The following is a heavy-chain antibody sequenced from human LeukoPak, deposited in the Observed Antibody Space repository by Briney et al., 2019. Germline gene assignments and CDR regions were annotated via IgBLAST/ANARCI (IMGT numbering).Heavy chain of an antibody. CDR1: GFTFSSYG. V-gene: IGHV3-23*01. CDR2: ISGSGGST. J-gene: IGHJ3*02. Sequence: GGSLRLSCAASGFTFSSYGMNWVRQAPGKGLEWVSAISGSGGSTYYADSVKGRFTISRDNSKNTLYLQMNSLRAEDTAVYYCAKDVKSGSYYDAFDIWGQGTMVTVSS. D-gene: IGHD1-26*01. CDR3: AKDVKSGSYYDAFDI.